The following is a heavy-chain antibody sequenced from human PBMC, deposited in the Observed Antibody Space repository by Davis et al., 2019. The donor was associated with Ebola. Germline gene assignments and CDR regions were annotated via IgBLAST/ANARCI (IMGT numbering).Heavy chain of an antibody. CDR3: VKDLALYYDFWSGSPGDY. CDR1: GFTFSSYA. V-gene: IGHV3-64D*06. Sequence: GESLKISCAASGFTFSSYAMSWVRQAPGKGLEWVSAISSNGGSTYYADSVKGRFTISRDNSKNTLYLQMSSLRAEDTAVYYCVKDLALYYDFWSGSPGDYWGQGTLVTVSS. J-gene: IGHJ4*02. D-gene: IGHD3-3*01. CDR2: ISSNGGST.